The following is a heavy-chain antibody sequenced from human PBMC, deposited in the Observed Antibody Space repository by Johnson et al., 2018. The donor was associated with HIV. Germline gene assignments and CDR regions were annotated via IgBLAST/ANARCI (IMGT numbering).Heavy chain of an antibody. J-gene: IGHJ3*02. V-gene: IGHV3-15*01. CDR3: TTDYRLTVVTRSDAFDI. Sequence: EVQLVESGGGLVTPGGSLRLSCAASGFTFSNAWMSWVRQAPGKGLEWVGRLKSKTDGGTTEYAAPVKGRFTLPRDDSKNTLYLQMNSLKTEDTAVYYCTTDYRLTVVTRSDAFDIWGQGTMVTVSS. CDR1: GFTFSNAW. D-gene: IGHD4-23*01. CDR2: LKSKTDGGTT.